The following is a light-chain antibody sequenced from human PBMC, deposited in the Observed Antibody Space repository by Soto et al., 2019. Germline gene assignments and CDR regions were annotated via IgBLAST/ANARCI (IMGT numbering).Light chain of an antibody. CDR2: GAS. Sequence: PGESVTLSCRASQSVSSSSLTWYQQKPGQAPRLLIYGASTRATGLPVRFSGSGSGTEFTLTISSLQSEDFAVYYCQQYNNWPRTFGQGTKVDIK. V-gene: IGKV3-15*01. CDR1: QSVSSS. J-gene: IGKJ1*01. CDR3: QQYNNWPRT.